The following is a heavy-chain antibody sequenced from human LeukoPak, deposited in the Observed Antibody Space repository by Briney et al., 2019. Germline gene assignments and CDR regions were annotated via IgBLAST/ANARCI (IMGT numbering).Heavy chain of an antibody. CDR3: ARDRQVGGYLAADY. D-gene: IGHD3-22*01. V-gene: IGHV3-21*01. CDR1: GFTFSSYS. J-gene: IGHJ4*02. CDR2: ISSSSSYI. Sequence: GGSLRLSCTASGFTFSSYSMNWVRQAPGKGLEWVSSISSSSSYIYYADSVKGRFTISRDNAKNSPYLQMNSLRAEDTAVYYCARDRQVGGYLAADYWGQGTLVTVSS.